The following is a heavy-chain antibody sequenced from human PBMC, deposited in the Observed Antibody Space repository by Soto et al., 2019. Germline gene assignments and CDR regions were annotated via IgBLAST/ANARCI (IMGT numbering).Heavy chain of an antibody. J-gene: IGHJ4*02. V-gene: IGHV5-51*01. Sequence: LGESLKISCKGSGYSFTSYWIAWVRQMPGKGLEWMGIIYPGDSDTRYSPSFQGQVTISADKSINTAFLQWSSLRALDTAMYYCARPLTVARPEPFDYWGQGTLVTVSS. D-gene: IGHD3-22*01. CDR3: ARPLTVARPEPFDY. CDR1: GYSFTSYW. CDR2: IYPGDSDT.